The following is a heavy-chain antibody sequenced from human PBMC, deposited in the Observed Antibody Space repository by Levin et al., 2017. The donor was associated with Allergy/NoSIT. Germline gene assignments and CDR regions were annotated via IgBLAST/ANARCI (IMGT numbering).Heavy chain of an antibody. Sequence: GGSLRLSCAASGFTFINAWMSWVRQAPGKGLEWIGRIKSQTAGGTGDYAAPVKGRFSISRDDSKNTVYLQMDSLKTEDTGVYYCTTDAAVEPTTVDYWGQGTLVSVSS. V-gene: IGHV3-15*01. J-gene: IGHJ4*02. CDR1: GFTFINAW. D-gene: IGHD4-17*01. CDR2: IKSQTAGGTG. CDR3: TTDAAVEPTTVDY.